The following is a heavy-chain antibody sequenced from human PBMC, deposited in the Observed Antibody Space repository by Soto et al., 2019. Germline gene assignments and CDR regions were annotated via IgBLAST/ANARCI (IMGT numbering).Heavy chain of an antibody. V-gene: IGHV3-33*01. CDR1: GFTFSSYG. CDR2: IWYDGSNK. Sequence: SGGSLRLSCAASGFTFSSYGMHWVRQAPGKGLEWVAVIWYDGSNKYYADSVKGRFTISRDNANNILYLQMNNLRVEDTAVYYCARDDPIFGAIPRMDIWGQGTTVTVSS. D-gene: IGHD3-3*01. J-gene: IGHJ6*02. CDR3: ARDDPIFGAIPRMDI.